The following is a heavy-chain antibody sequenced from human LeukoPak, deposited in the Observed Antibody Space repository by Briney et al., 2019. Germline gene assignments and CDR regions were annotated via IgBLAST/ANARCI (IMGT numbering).Heavy chain of an antibody. CDR2: INHSGST. CDR3: ARGTDPTVTTGEVDY. Sequence: PSETLSLTCAVYGGSFSGYYWSWIRQPPGKGLEWIGEINHSGSTNYNPSLKSRVTISVDRSKNQFSLKLSSVTAADTAVYYCARGTDPTVTTGEVDYWGQGTLVTVSS. J-gene: IGHJ4*02. CDR1: GGSFSGYY. V-gene: IGHV4-34*01. D-gene: IGHD4-17*01.